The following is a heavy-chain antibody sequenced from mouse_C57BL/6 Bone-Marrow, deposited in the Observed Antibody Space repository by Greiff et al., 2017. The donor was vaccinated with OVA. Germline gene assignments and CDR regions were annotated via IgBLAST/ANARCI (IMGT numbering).Heavy chain of an antibody. CDR3: AKSGDYYDYDGGNWYFDV. CDR2: IWRGGST. D-gene: IGHD2-4*01. J-gene: IGHJ1*03. CDR1: GFSLTSYG. Sequence: QVQLQQSGPGLVQPSQSLSITCTVSGFSLTSYGVHWVRQSPGKGLEWLGVIWRGGSTDYNAAFMSRLSITKDNSKSQVFFKMNSLQADDTAIYYCAKSGDYYDYDGGNWYFDVWGTGTTVTVSS. V-gene: IGHV2-5*01.